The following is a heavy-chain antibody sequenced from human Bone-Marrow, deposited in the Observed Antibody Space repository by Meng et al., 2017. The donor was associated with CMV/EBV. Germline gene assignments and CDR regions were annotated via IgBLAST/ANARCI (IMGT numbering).Heavy chain of an antibody. D-gene: IGHD2-2*01. J-gene: IGHJ6*02. V-gene: IGHV3-21*01. CDR2: ISSSSSYI. CDR1: GFTFSSYS. CDR3: ARDRGGWEIVVVPATLYYYGMDV. Sequence: GESLKISCAASGFTFSSYSMNWVRQAPGKGLEWVSSISSSSSYIYYADSVKGRFTISRDNAKNSLYLQMNSLRAEDTAVYYCARDRGGWEIVVVPATLYYYGMDVWGQGTTVTVSS.